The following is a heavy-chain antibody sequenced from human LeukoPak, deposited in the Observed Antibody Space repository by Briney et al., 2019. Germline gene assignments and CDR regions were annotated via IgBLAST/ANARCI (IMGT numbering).Heavy chain of an antibody. V-gene: IGHV3-21*01. D-gene: IGHD2-21*01. J-gene: IGHJ5*02. CDR3: VRDVIGSSWFDP. CDR2: ISSSSYI. Sequence: GGSLRLSCAASVFTFSRYSMNWVRQAPGKGLGWVSAISSSSYIYYADSVKGRVTISRDTAKNSRYLQMSSLRAEDTAVYYCVRDVIGSSWFDPWGQGTLVTVSS. CDR1: VFTFSRYS.